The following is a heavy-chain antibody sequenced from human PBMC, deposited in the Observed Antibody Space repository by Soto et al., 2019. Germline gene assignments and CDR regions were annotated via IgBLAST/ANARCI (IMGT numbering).Heavy chain of an antibody. V-gene: IGHV3-21*01. CDR1: GFTFSSYS. Sequence: PGRYLRLSCAASGFTFSSYSMNWVRQAPRKGLGWVSSISSSSSYIYYADSVKGRFTISRDNAKNSLYLQMNSLRAEDTAVYYCARGGYDFWSGYYLTYYYYYYMDVWGKGTTVTVSS. J-gene: IGHJ6*03. CDR3: ARGGYDFWSGYYLTYYYYYYMDV. D-gene: IGHD3-3*01. CDR2: ISSSSSYI.